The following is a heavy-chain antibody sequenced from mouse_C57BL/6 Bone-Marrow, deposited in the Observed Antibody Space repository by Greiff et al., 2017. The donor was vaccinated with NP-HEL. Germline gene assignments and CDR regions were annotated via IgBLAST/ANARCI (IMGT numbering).Heavy chain of an antibody. CDR3: ARDATGPYAMDY. J-gene: IGHJ4*01. Sequence: EVMLVESGGGLVQSGRSLRLSCATSGFTFSDFYMEWVRQAPGKGLEWIAASRNKANDYTTEYSASVKGRFIVSRDTSQSILYLQMNALRAEDTAIYYCARDATGPYAMDYWGQGTSVTVSS. V-gene: IGHV7-1*01. CDR1: GFTFSDFY. CDR2: SRNKANDYTT.